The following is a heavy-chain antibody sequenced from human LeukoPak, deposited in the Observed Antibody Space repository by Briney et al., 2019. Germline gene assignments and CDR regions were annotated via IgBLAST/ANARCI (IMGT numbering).Heavy chain of an antibody. V-gene: IGHV3-48*04. CDR1: GFTFSSYP. J-gene: IGHJ4*02. D-gene: IGHD6-19*01. CDR3: ARVDGGVAGADY. Sequence: PGGSLRLSCAASGFTFSSYPMIWVRQAPGKGLESISYISDGGTTIHYADSVKGRFTLSRDNAKNSLTVQMNSLSAEDTAVYYCARVDGGVAGADYWGQGTLVTVSS. CDR2: ISDGGTTI.